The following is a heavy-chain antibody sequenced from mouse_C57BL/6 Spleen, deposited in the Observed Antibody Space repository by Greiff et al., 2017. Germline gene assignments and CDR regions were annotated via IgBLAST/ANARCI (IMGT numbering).Heavy chain of an antibody. V-gene: IGHV1-82*01. D-gene: IGHD2-4*01. CDR2: IYPGDGDT. J-gene: IGHJ2*01. CDR3: ARWEAFSTMITTRGY. CDR1: GYAFSSSW. Sequence: VQLQESGPELVKPGASVKISCKASGYAFSSSWMNWVKQRPGKGLEWIGRIYPGDGDTNYNGKFKGKATLTADKSSSTAYMQLSSLTSEDSAVYFCARWEAFSTMITTRGYWGQGTTLTVSS.